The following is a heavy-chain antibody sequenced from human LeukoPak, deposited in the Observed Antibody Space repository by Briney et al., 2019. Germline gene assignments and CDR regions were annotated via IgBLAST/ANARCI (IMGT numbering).Heavy chain of an antibody. D-gene: IGHD3-10*01. CDR1: GFTFSNYA. J-gene: IGHJ4*02. CDR2: ISSGGTYE. Sequence: GGSLRLSCAASGFTFSNYAMHWVRQAPGKGLEWLSLISSGGTYEYYADSVKGRFTISRDNSKNTLHLQLNSLRAEDTAVYYCARDSTYYYDSGSSGPHYFDNWGQGTLVTVSS. V-gene: IGHV3-30*01. CDR3: ARDSTYYYDSGSSGPHYFDN.